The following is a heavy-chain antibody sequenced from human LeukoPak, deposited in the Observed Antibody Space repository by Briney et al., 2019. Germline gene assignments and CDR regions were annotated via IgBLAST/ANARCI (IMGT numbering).Heavy chain of an antibody. CDR1: GFTFDDYG. CDR2: INWNGGST. D-gene: IGHD6-19*01. Sequence: PGGSLRLSCAASGFTFDDYGMSWVRQAPGKGLEWVSGINWNGGSTGYADSVKGRFTISRDNSKNTLYLQMNSLRAEDTAVYYCARERAVAGIVPTGGYWGQGTLVTVSS. V-gene: IGHV3-20*04. CDR3: ARERAVAGIVPTGGY. J-gene: IGHJ4*02.